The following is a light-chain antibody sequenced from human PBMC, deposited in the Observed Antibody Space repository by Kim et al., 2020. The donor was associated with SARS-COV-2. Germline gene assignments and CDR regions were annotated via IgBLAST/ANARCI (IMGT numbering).Light chain of an antibody. CDR3: QQYYSTPYT. Sequence: ATINCKSSQSVLYSSNNKSYLAWYQQKPGQPPKLLIYWASTRESGVPDRFSGSGSGTDFTLTISSLQAEDVAVYYCQQYYSTPYTFGQGTRLEIK. CDR2: WAS. CDR1: QSVLYSSNNKSY. J-gene: IGKJ5*01. V-gene: IGKV4-1*01.